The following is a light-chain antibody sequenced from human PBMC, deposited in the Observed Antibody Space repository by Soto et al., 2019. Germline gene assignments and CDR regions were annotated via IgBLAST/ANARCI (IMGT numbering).Light chain of an antibody. CDR3: QHHGT. CDR1: QSISSW. Sequence: DIQMTQSPSTLSASVGDRVTITCRASQSISSWLAWYQQKPGKAPKLLIYKASSLESGVPSRFSGSGSGTEFTLTISSLQPDDFATYYCQHHGTFGQGTKVYIK. CDR2: KAS. V-gene: IGKV1-5*03. J-gene: IGKJ1*01.